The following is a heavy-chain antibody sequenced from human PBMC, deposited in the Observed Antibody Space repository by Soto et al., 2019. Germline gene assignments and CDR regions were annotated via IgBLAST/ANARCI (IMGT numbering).Heavy chain of an antibody. V-gene: IGHV1-69*13. Sequence: SVKVSCKASGGTFSSYAISWVRQAPGQGLEWMGGIIPIFGTANYAQKFQARVTITADESTSTAYMELSSLRSEDTAVYYCAGAVVDSSGYYGRDYWGQGTLVTVSS. CDR1: GGTFSSYA. CDR3: AGAVVDSSGYYGRDY. CDR2: IIPIFGTA. D-gene: IGHD3-22*01. J-gene: IGHJ4*02.